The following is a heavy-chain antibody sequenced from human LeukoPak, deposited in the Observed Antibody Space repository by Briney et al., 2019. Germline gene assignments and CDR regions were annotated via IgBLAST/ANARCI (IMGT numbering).Heavy chain of an antibody. D-gene: IGHD2-2*01. V-gene: IGHV3-23*01. CDR3: AKVPDIVVVPATYYFDY. J-gene: IGHJ4*02. Sequence: TGGSLRLSCAASGFTFSSYAMSWVRQAPGKGLEWVSAISGSGGSTYYADSGKGRFTISRDNSKNTLYLQMNSLRAEDTAVYYCAKVPDIVVVPATYYFDYWGQGTLVTLSS. CDR2: ISGSGGST. CDR1: GFTFSSYA.